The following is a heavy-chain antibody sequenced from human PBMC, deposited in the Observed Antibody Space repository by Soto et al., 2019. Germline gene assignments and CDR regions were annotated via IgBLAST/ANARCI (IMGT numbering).Heavy chain of an antibody. CDR3: ARAYLGDYSFDH. V-gene: IGHV4-38-2*01. D-gene: IGHD4-17*01. J-gene: IGHJ4*02. Sequence: SETLSLTCAVSGYSISSGYYWGWIRQPPGKGLEWIGSIYHSGSTYYNPSLKSRVTISVDTSKNQFSLKLSSVTAADTAVYYCARAYLGDYSFDHWGQGTLVTVSS. CDR1: GYSISSGYY. CDR2: IYHSGST.